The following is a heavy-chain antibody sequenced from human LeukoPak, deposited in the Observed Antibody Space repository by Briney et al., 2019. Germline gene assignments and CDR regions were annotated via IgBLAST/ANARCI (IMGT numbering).Heavy chain of an antibody. CDR1: GFTFSSYG. CDR3: ARDWSVLYGGSPERSDY. V-gene: IGHV3-33*01. D-gene: IGHD1-26*01. CDR2: IWYDGSNK. Sequence: GGSLRLSCAASGFTFSSYGMHWVRQAPGKGLEWVAVIWYDGSNKYYADSVKGRFTISRDNSKNTLYLQMNSLRAEDTAVYYCARDWSVLYGGSPERSDYWGQGTLVTVSS. J-gene: IGHJ4*02.